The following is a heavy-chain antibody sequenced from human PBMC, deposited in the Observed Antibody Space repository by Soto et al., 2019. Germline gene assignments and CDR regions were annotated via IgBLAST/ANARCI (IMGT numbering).Heavy chain of an antibody. CDR1: GFTFSSYG. V-gene: IGHV3-33*01. J-gene: IGHJ4*02. CDR2: IWYDGSNK. D-gene: IGHD6-19*01. Sequence: QVQLVESGGGVVQPGRSLRLSCAASGFTFSSYGMHWVRQAPGKGLEWVAVIWYDGSNKYYADSVKGRFTISRDNSKNTLYLQMNSLRAEDTAVYYCARDAPYSSGPIDYWGQGTLVTVSS. CDR3: ARDAPYSSGPIDY.